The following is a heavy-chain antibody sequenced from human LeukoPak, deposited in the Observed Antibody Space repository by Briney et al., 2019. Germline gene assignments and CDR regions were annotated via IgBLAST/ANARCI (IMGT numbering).Heavy chain of an antibody. CDR1: GFTFSSHW. CDR3: ARGLYYDSSGYQEFY. Sequence: PGGSLRLSCAASGFTFSSHWMTWVRQAPGKGLEWVANIKEDGTRKNYVDSVKGRFTISRDNAKNSLYLQMNSLRAEDTAVYYCARGLYYDSSGYQEFYWGQGTLVTVSS. V-gene: IGHV3-7*01. CDR2: IKEDGTRK. D-gene: IGHD3-22*01. J-gene: IGHJ4*02.